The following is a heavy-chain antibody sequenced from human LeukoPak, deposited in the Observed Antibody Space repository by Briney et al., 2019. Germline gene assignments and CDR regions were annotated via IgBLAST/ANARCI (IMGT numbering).Heavy chain of an antibody. CDR2: ISGSGDST. CDR1: GFTFTRYA. J-gene: IGHJ4*02. V-gene: IGHV3-23*01. CDR3: TTLSDAIAAAGTRNY. Sequence: QPGGSLRLSCAVSGFTFTRYAMSWVRRAPGKGLDWVSVISGSGDSTHYADSVNGRFTISRDNSENTLHLQMSSVRVEDTAIYYCTTLSDAIAAAGTRNYWGQGTLVTVSS. D-gene: IGHD6-13*01.